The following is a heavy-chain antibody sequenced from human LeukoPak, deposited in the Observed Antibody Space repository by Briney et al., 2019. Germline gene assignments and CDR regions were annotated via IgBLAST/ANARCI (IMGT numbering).Heavy chain of an antibody. CDR1: GGSISSTIYY. V-gene: IGHV4-39*01. CDR3: ARRITGTTSDSFDY. Sequence: SETLSLTCTVSGGSISSTIYYWGWIRQPPGKGLEWIGSIYYRGSTYYNPSLKSRVAISVDTSKNQFSLKLTSVTAADTAVYYCARRITGTTSDSFDYWGQGTLVTVSS. CDR2: IYYRGST. D-gene: IGHD1-20*01. J-gene: IGHJ4*02.